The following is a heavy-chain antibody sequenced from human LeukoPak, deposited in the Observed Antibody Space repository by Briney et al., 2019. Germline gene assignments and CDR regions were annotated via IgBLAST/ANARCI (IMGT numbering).Heavy chain of an antibody. Sequence: PSETLSLTCTVSGGSTSSYYWSWIRQPPGKGLEWIGYIYYSGSTNYNPSLKSRVTISVDTSKNQFSLKLSSATAADTAVYYCARLRIAAAGDLYFDYWGQGTLVTVSS. CDR2: IYYSGST. CDR1: GGSTSSYY. V-gene: IGHV4-59*08. J-gene: IGHJ4*02. D-gene: IGHD6-13*01. CDR3: ARLRIAAAGDLYFDY.